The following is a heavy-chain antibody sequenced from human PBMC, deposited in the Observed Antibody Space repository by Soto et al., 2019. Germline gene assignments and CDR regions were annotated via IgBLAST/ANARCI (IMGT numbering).Heavy chain of an antibody. J-gene: IGHJ6*01. CDR3: ARDFCSGCPGGYYYYYYGMDV. Sequence: QVQLVESGGGVVQPGRSLRLSCAASGFTFSSYGMHWVRQAPGKGLEWVAVIWYDGSNKYYADSVKGRFTISRDNSKNTLYLQMNSLRAEDTAVYYCARDFCSGCPGGYYYYYYGMDVW. CDR2: IWYDGSNK. D-gene: IGHD6-19*01. CDR1: GFTFSSYG. V-gene: IGHV3-33*01.